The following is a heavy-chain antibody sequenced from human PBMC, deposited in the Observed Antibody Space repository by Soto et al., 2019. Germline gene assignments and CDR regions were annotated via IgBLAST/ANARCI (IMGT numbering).Heavy chain of an antibody. CDR2: IIPIFGTA. CDR3: ARVRDFWSGYPQD. V-gene: IGHV1-69*13. D-gene: IGHD3-3*01. J-gene: IGHJ4*02. CDR1: GGTFSSYA. Sequence: GASVKVSCKASGGTFSSYAISWVRQAPGQGLEWMGGIIPIFGTANYAQKFQGRVTITADESTSTAYMELSSLRSEDTAVYYCARVRDFWSGYPQDWGQGPLVTVSS.